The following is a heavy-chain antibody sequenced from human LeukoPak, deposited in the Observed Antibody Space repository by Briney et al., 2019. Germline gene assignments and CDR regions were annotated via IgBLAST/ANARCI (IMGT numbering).Heavy chain of an antibody. CDR3: ASRYYGSGSLIDY. CDR1: GFTVSSNY. D-gene: IGHD3-10*01. CDR2: IYSGGST. Sequence: GGSLRLSCAASGFTVSSNYMSWVRQAPGKGLEWVSVIYSGGSTYYADSVKGRFTISRDNSKNTLYLQMNSLRAEDTAVYYCASRYYGSGSLIDYSGQGTLVTVSS. V-gene: IGHV3-66*01. J-gene: IGHJ4*02.